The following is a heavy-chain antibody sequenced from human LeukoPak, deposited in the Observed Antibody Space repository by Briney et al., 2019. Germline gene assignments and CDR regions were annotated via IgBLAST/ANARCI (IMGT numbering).Heavy chain of an antibody. J-gene: IGHJ3*02. CDR2: IRYDGSNK. CDR1: GFTFSSYG. Sequence: GGSLRLSCAASGFTFSSYGMHWVRQAPGKGLEWVAFIRYDGSNKHYADSVKGRFTISRDNSKNTLYLQMNSLRAEDTAVYYCAKDRDGYNWSGDAFDIWGQGTMVTVSS. D-gene: IGHD5-24*01. V-gene: IGHV3-30*02. CDR3: AKDRDGYNWSGDAFDI.